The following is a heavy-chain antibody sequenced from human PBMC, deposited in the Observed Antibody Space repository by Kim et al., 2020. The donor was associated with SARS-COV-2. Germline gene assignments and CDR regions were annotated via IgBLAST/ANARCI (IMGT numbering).Heavy chain of an antibody. J-gene: IGHJ4*02. D-gene: IGHD1-26*01. V-gene: IGHV7-4-1*02. Sequence: AQGFTGRFVFSLDTSVSTAYLQISSLKAEDTAVYYCASQMGVVATGYFDYWGQGTLVTVSS. CDR3: ASQMGVVATGYFDY.